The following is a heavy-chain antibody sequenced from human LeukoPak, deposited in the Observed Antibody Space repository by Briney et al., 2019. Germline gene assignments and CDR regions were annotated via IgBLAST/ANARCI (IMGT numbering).Heavy chain of an antibody. CDR3: ARDAEFLPGHEVDY. Sequence: ASVKVSCTASGYTFTSYGISWVRQAPGQGLEWMGWISAYNGNTNYAQKLQGRVTMTTDTSTSTAYMELRSLRSDDTAVYYCARDAEFLPGHEVDYWGQGTLVTVSS. V-gene: IGHV1-18*01. J-gene: IGHJ4*02. CDR1: GYTFTSYG. D-gene: IGHD2/OR15-2a*01. CDR2: ISAYNGNT.